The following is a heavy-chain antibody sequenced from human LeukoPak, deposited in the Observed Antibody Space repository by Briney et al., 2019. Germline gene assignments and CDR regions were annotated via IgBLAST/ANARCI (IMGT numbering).Heavy chain of an antibody. CDR3: CTDIGITMILLGYFDL. D-gene: IGHD3-22*01. CDR2: IKSKVDGGTT. CDR1: GFTFSNAR. Sequence: PGGSLRLSCAASGFTFSNARMSWVRQAPGKGLEWVGRIKSKVDGGTTDYCAPVRGRFTISRDDSKNTLYLQMNNLKTEDTGVYYCCTDIGITMILLGYFDLWGRGTLVTVSS. J-gene: IGHJ2*01. V-gene: IGHV3-15*01.